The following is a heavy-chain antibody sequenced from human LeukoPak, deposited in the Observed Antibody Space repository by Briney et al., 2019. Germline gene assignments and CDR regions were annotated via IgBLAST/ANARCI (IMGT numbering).Heavy chain of an antibody. CDR3: ARHDSSGYYSLFDY. Sequence: SETLSLTCTVSGGSISSYYWSWIRQPPGKGLEWIGYIYYSGSTKYNPSLKSRVTISEDTSKNQFSLKLSSVTAADTAVYYCARHDSSGYYSLFDYWGQGTLVTVSS. CDR2: IYYSGST. J-gene: IGHJ4*02. CDR1: GGSISSYY. V-gene: IGHV4-59*01. D-gene: IGHD3-22*01.